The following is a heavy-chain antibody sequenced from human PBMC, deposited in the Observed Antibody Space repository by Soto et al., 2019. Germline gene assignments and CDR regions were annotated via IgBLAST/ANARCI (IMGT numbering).Heavy chain of an antibody. CDR1: GYSVSRYW. Sequence: PGESLKISCKGSGYSVSRYWIGWVRQMPGKGLEWMGIIYPGDSDTRYSPSFQGQVTIAADKSISTAYLQWSSLKASDTAMYYCARVAVAHMGFDYWGQGTLVTVSS. J-gene: IGHJ4*02. D-gene: IGHD6-19*01. V-gene: IGHV5-51*01. CDR3: ARVAVAHMGFDY. CDR2: IYPGDSDT.